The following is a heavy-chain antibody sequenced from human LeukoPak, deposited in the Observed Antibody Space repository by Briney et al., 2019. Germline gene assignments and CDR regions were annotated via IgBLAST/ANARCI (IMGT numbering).Heavy chain of an antibody. D-gene: IGHD6-13*01. J-gene: IGHJ6*02. Sequence: ASVKVSCKVSGYTLTELSMHWVRQAPGKGLEWMGGFEPEDGETIYAQKFQGRVTMTEDTSTDTAYMELSSLRSEDTAVYYCATEDRIAAAGTGGKDYYYGMDVWGQGTTVTVSS. V-gene: IGHV1-24*01. CDR2: FEPEDGET. CDR1: GYTLTELS. CDR3: ATEDRIAAAGTGGKDYYYGMDV.